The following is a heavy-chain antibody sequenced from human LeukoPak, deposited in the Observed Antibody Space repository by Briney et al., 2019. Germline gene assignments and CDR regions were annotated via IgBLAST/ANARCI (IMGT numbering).Heavy chain of an antibody. V-gene: IGHV3-7*01. CDR2: IKLDGTDK. CDR3: TREPGFDY. J-gene: IGHJ4*02. CDR1: GFNFNNYW. Sequence: PGGSLRLSCVVSGFNFNNYWMSWVRQAPGTGLEWVAKIKLDGTDKYYAGSVKGRFIISRDNAKNSLYLEMNNLRVEDTAVYYCTREPGFDYWGQGALVTVSS.